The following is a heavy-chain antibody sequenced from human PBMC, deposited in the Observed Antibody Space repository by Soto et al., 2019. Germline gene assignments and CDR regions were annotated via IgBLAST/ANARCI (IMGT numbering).Heavy chain of an antibody. J-gene: IGHJ5*02. CDR3: ARGPVDTSMIYWFDP. Sequence: SETLSLTCTVSGGSVTSGDFFWTWIRQPPGKGLEWIGHIYYIGSTNYSPSLKSRVTISLDTSKNQFSLRLNSVTTADTAVYFCARGPVDTSMIYWFDPWGQGTLVNVAS. D-gene: IGHD5-18*01. V-gene: IGHV4-61*08. CDR1: GGSVTSGDFF. CDR2: IYYIGST.